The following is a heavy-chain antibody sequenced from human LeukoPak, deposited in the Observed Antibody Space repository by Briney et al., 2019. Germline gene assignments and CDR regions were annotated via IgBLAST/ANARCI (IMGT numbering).Heavy chain of an antibody. V-gene: IGHV4-4*02. Sequence: PSGTLSLTCGVSGGSISNPNWWTWVRQPPGKGLEWIGEVNLQGSSNYNPSLKSRVAISVDKSENHISLKLTSVTAADTAVYYCAREGGPNRPLDYSGQGTLVTVAS. CDR3: AREGGPNRPLDY. CDR2: VNLQGSS. J-gene: IGHJ4*02. D-gene: IGHD4/OR15-4a*01. CDR1: GGSISNPNW.